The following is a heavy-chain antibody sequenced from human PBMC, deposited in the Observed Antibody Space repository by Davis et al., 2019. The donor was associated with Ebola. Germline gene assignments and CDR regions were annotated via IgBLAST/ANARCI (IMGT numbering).Heavy chain of an antibody. CDR1: GALVSSSGYY. J-gene: IGHJ4*02. CDR2: IIYSGRT. Sequence: SETLSLTCAVSGALVSSSGYYWGWIRQSPGKGLEWIASIIYSGRTFHNPSLKSRITIVADASKNQFSLNLASVTAADTAVYYCAINFGPSDYWGQGSLVTVSS. CDR3: AINFGPSDY. V-gene: IGHV4-39*01. D-gene: IGHD2/OR15-2a*01.